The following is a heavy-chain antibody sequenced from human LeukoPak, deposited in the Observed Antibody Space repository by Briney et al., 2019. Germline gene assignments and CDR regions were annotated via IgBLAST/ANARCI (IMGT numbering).Heavy chain of an antibody. J-gene: IGHJ4*02. V-gene: IGHV5-51*01. D-gene: IGHD3-10*01. CDR1: GYIFTNYW. Sequence: NRGASLKISCKGSGYIFTNYWIGWVRQLPGKGLEWMGIIYPGDSDNRYSPSFQGQVTFSADKSISTAYLQWSSLKASDTAMYYCARHGGSYYYDSGSRYFDYWGQGTLVTVSS. CDR3: ARHGGSYYYDSGSRYFDY. CDR2: IYPGDSDN.